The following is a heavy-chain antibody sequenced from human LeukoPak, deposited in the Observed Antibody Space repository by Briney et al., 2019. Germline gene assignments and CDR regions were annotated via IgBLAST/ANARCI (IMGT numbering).Heavy chain of an antibody. D-gene: IGHD4-17*01. J-gene: IGHJ5*02. CDR1: GGSFSVYY. CDR2: INHSGST. Sequence: SETLSLTCAVSGGSFSVYYWCWIRDPPRKGLEWIGEINHSGSTNYNPSLKSRVTISVDTSKNQFSLKLTSVTAADTAVYFCARSRGGFGDYGSWFDPWGQGTLVTVSS. V-gene: IGHV4-34*01. CDR3: ARSRGGFGDYGSWFDP.